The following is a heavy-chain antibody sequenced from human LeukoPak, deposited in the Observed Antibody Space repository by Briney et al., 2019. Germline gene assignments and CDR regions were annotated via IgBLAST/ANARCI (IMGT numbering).Heavy chain of an antibody. Sequence: GGSLRLSCAASGFTFRSYWMHRVRQVPGKGLVWVSRMNTDGRNIGYADSVKGRFTISRDNAKNTLYLQMNSLRAEDTAVYYCARENWYLDNWGQGTLVTASS. D-gene: IGHD2-15*01. V-gene: IGHV3-74*01. CDR1: GFTFRSYW. CDR2: MNTDGRNI. CDR3: ARENWYLDN. J-gene: IGHJ4*02.